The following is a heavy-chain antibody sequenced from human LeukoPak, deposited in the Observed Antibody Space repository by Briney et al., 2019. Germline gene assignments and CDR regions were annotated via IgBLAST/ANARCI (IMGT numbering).Heavy chain of an antibody. Sequence: SETLSLTCTVSGGSISSGEYYWSWIRQPPGKGLEWIGYIYYSGSTYYNPSLKSRVTISVDTSKNQYSLKLSSVTAADTAVYYCARAKYDFWSGGPSPAFDYWGQGTLVTVSS. V-gene: IGHV4-30-4*08. CDR2: IYYSGST. D-gene: IGHD3-3*01. CDR1: GGSISSGEYY. J-gene: IGHJ4*02. CDR3: ARAKYDFWSGGPSPAFDY.